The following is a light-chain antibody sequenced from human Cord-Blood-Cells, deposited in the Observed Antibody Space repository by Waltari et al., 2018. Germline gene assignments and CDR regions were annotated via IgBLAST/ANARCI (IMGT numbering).Light chain of an antibody. CDR1: QGISNY. CDR2: AAS. Sequence: DIQMTQSPSSLSASVGDRVTITCRASQGISNYLAWYQQEPGRVPKLLIYAASTLQSGVPSRFIGSGSGTDFTLTISSLQPEDVATYYCQKYNSAPQTFGPGTKVDIK. CDR3: QKYNSAPQT. J-gene: IGKJ3*01. V-gene: IGKV1-27*01.